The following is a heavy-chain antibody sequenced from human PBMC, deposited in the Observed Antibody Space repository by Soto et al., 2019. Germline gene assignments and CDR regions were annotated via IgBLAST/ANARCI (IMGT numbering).Heavy chain of an antibody. CDR3: AGPLTGGANFREGALDL. J-gene: IGHJ6*02. CDR2: ISTFNGKT. D-gene: IGHD3-16*01. CDR1: RYTFTSHG. V-gene: IGHV1-18*01. Sequence: QIQLVQSGGDVKTPGASVKVSCTTSRYTFTSHGIAWVRQAPGQGLEWMGWISTFNGKTDYAQKFQGKVTMTADTITRHVHMEVARLPFEDHGVYYCAGPLTGGANFREGALDLGGPGNKVTVSS.